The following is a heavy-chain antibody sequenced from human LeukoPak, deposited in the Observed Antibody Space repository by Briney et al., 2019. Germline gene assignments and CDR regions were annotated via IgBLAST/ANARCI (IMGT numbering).Heavy chain of an antibody. Sequence: GGSLRLSCAASGFTFSSYVMRWVRQAPGKGLEWVSSVSGTGENTIYADSVKGRFTISRDNSKTTVYLQMNSLRAEDTAIYYCAKERRGYYSEYWGQGTQVTVSS. CDR2: VSGTGENT. CDR1: GFTFSSYV. J-gene: IGHJ4*02. D-gene: IGHD3-22*01. V-gene: IGHV3-23*01. CDR3: AKERRGYYSEY.